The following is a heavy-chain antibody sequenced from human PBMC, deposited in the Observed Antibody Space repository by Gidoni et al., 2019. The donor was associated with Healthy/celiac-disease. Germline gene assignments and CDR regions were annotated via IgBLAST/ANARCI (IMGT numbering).Heavy chain of an antibody. J-gene: IGHJ4*02. CDR1: GGTFSSYA. CDR3: ATNSPDSSGYSY. V-gene: IGHV1-69*06. Sequence: HVQLVQSGAEVKKPGSSVKFSCKASGGTFSSYAISWVRQATGQGLEWMGGIIPIFGTANYAQKFQGRVTITADKSTSTAYMELSSLRSEDTAVYYCATNSPDSSGYSYWGQGTLVTVSS. D-gene: IGHD3-22*01. CDR2: IIPIFGTA.